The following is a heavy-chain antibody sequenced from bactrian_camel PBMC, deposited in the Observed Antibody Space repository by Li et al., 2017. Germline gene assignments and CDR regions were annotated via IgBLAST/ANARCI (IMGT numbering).Heavy chain of an antibody. V-gene: IGHV3S53*01. Sequence: HVQLVESGGGSVQIGESLRLSCTAPGSTRNSCGVDWYRQAAGKQREWVSTIRADGSTSYADSVKGRFTISQDKDANRVYLQVDAVTPEDTAVYTCAADSRHACSWYKGPTATFAYRGRGTQVTVS. CDR1: GSTRNSCG. J-gene: IGHJ6*01. CDR3: AADSRHACSWYKGPTATFAY. CDR2: IRADGST. D-gene: IGHD6*01.